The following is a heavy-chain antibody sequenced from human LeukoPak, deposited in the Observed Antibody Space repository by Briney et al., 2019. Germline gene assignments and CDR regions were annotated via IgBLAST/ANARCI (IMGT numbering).Heavy chain of an antibody. D-gene: IGHD5-12*01. V-gene: IGHV3-23*01. J-gene: IGHJ4*02. Sequence: GGSLRLSCATSGFTFSSYVMSWVRQAPGKGLEWVSGISVSGGSTYCADSVKGRFTISRDNSKNTLFLQMNSLRAEDTAVYYCAKGDSGYDYFAYWGQGTLVAVSS. CDR1: GFTFSSYV. CDR2: ISVSGGST. CDR3: AKGDSGYDYFAY.